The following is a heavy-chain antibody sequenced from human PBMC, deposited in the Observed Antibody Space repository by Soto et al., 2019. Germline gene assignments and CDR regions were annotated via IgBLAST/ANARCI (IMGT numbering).Heavy chain of an antibody. CDR1: GGSISSGGYY. D-gene: IGHD3-16*01. V-gene: IGHV4-31*03. J-gene: IGHJ5*02. CDR2: IYYSGST. Sequence: SETLSLTCTVSGGSISSGGYYWSWIRQHPGKGLEWIGYIYYSGSTYYNPSLKSRVTISVDTSKNQFSLKLGSVTAADTAVYYCARGRYDYIWGFDPWGQGTLVTVSS. CDR3: ARGRYDYIWGFDP.